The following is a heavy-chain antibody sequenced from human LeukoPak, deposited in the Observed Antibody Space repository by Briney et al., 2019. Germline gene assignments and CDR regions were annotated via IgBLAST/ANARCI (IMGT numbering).Heavy chain of an antibody. Sequence: SVKVSCKASGFTFTSSAVQWVRQARGQRLEWIGWIVVGSGNTNYAQKFQERVTITRDMSTSTAYMEMSSLRSEDTAVYYCAACGSTSCSPHGEYYMDVWGKGTTVTVSS. J-gene: IGHJ6*03. CDR3: AACGSTSCSPHGEYYMDV. CDR2: IVVGSGNT. V-gene: IGHV1-58*01. D-gene: IGHD2-2*01. CDR1: GFTFTSSA.